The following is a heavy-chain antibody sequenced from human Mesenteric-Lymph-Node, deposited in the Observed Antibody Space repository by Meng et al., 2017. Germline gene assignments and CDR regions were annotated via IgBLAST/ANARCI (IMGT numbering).Heavy chain of an antibody. CDR1: GFTFSNAW. Sequence: GGSLRLSCVASGFTFSNAWMSWVRQAPGKGLEWVGRIKSKTDGGPTDYAAPGKGRFTISRDDSKNTLYLQMNSVKTEDTAVYYCTTVSYGDYYYCYGMEVWGQGTTVTVSS. D-gene: IGHD4-17*01. CDR2: IKSKTDGGPT. J-gene: IGHJ6*02. CDR3: TTVSYGDYYYCYGMEV. V-gene: IGHV3-15*01.